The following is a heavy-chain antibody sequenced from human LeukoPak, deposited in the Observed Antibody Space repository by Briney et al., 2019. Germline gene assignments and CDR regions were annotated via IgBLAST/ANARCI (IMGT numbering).Heavy chain of an antibody. CDR1: GGSISSYY. Sequence: PSETLSLTXTVSGGSISSYYWSWLRQPAGKGLEWIGRIYTSGSTNYNPSLKSRVTISVDTSKNQFSLKLSSVTAADTAVYYCARISTVTTSRAYYYYYYMDVWGKGTTVTVSS. D-gene: IGHD4-17*01. J-gene: IGHJ6*03. V-gene: IGHV4-4*07. CDR3: ARISTVTTSRAYYYYYYMDV. CDR2: IYTSGST.